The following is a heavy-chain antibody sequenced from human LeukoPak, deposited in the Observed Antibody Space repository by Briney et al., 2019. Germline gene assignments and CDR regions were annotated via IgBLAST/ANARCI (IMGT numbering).Heavy chain of an antibody. CDR2: INPTSGAT. CDR3: AREVSWTTVTTRHYFYYMDV. CDR1: GYSVTDFH. D-gene: IGHD4-11*01. Sequence: GAPGKVSCKASGYSVTDFHVHWVRQAPGQGLEWVGIINPTSGATTYAQKFQGRVTMTGDMSTSTVYMELSGLGSEDTAVYYCAREVSWTTVTTRHYFYYMDVWGKGTTVTVSS. J-gene: IGHJ6*03. V-gene: IGHV1-46*01.